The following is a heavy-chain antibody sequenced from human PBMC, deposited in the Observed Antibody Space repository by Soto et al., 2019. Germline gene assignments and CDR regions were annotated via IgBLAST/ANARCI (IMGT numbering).Heavy chain of an antibody. CDR1: GFTFSSYA. Sequence: QPGGSLRLSCAASGFTFSSYAMSWVRQAPGKGLEWVSAISGSGGSTYYADSVKGRFTISRDNSKNTLYLQMNSLRAEDTAVYYCAKEGMHYGSGSYGSRLENFDYWGQGTLVTVSS. D-gene: IGHD3-10*01. V-gene: IGHV3-23*01. CDR2: ISGSGGST. J-gene: IGHJ4*02. CDR3: AKEGMHYGSGSYGSRLENFDY.